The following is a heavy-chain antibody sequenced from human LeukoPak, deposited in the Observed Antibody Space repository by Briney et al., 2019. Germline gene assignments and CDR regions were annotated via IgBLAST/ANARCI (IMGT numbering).Heavy chain of an antibody. CDR3: AREVGSGGSLGFDY. J-gene: IGHJ4*02. CDR1: GFTISSYW. Sequence: PGGSLRLSCAASGFTISSYWMSWVRQAPGKGLEWVANIKQDGSEKYYVDSVKGRFTISRDNAKNSLYLQMNSLRAEDTAVYYCAREVGSGGSLGFDYWGQGTLVTVSS. D-gene: IGHD2-15*01. CDR2: IKQDGSEK. V-gene: IGHV3-7*01.